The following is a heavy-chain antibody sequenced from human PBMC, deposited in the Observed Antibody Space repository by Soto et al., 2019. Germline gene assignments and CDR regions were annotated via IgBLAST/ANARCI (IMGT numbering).Heavy chain of an antibody. CDR1: GRSISGGGDS. V-gene: IGHV4-30-2*01. D-gene: IGHD1-26*01. CDR2: IYYSGST. Sequence: SETLSLTCAVSGRSISGGGDSWSWIRQPPGKGLEWIGFIYYSGSTYYNPSLKTRVTLSLDRSKNQFSLKLNAVTAADTAVYYCARDMHAGFTHYFDPWGQGTLVTVSS. J-gene: IGHJ5*02. CDR3: ARDMHAGFTHYFDP.